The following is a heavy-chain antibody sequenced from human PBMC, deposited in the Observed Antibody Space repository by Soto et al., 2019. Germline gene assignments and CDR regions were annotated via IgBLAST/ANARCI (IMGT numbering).Heavy chain of an antibody. CDR3: ARPHSAAFAWAAES. D-gene: IGHD1-26*01. V-gene: IGHV3-53*01. CDR2: VSDVERA. CDR1: GVSVSSNY. J-gene: IGHJ5*02. Sequence: EVRLVESGGGLIQPGGSLILSCVVSGVSVSSNYMSWVRQAPGKGLEWVTVVSDVERANYADSGKGRFTVSRDISKRTVFLQMNSLRAEDTAVYYCARPHSAAFAWAAESWGQGTLVIVSS.